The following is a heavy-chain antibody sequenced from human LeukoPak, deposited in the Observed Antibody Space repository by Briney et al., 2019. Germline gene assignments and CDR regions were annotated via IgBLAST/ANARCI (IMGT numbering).Heavy chain of an antibody. D-gene: IGHD3-9*01. CDR3: ARDRYDILTGYYNVHYYYGMDV. Sequence: PGGSLRLSCAASGFTVSSNYMSWVRQAPGKGLEWVSVIYSGGSTYYADSVKGRFTISRDNSKNTLYLQMNSLRAEDTAVYYCARDRYDILTGYYNVHYYYGMDVWGQGTTVTVSS. V-gene: IGHV3-66*01. CDR2: IYSGGST. J-gene: IGHJ6*02. CDR1: GFTVSSNY.